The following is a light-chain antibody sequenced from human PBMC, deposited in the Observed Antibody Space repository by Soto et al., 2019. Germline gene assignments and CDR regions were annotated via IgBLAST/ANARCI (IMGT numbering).Light chain of an antibody. J-gene: IGKJ1*01. CDR1: QSISRY. CDR2: AAS. V-gene: IGKV1-39*01. Sequence: DIQMTQSPSSLSASVGDRIAITCRASQSISRYLNWYRHKPGKAPKLLINAASSLERGVPSRFSGGGSGTDFTLNISSLQPDDFATYYCQQNYRATPWTFGQGTKADIK. CDR3: QQNYRATPWT.